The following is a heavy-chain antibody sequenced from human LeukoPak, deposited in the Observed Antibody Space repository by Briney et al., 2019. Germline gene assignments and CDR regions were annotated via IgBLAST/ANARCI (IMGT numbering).Heavy chain of an antibody. J-gene: IGHJ6*02. Sequence: KSGGSLRLSCAASGFTFSSYSMNWVRQAPGKGLEWVSSISSSSSYIYYADSVKGRFTISRDNAKNSLYLQMNSLRAEDTAVYFCAKDLGPTIFGVLDNYYYGLDVWGQGTTVTVSS. V-gene: IGHV3-21*03. CDR1: GFTFSSYS. CDR3: AKDLGPTIFGVLDNYYYGLDV. D-gene: IGHD3-3*01. CDR2: ISSSSSYI.